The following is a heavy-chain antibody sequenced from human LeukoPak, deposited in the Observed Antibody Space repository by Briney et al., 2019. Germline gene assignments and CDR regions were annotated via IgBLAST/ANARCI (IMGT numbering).Heavy chain of an antibody. CDR1: GGSFDSKY. CDR3: ARLDCSSTSCHIDY. Sequence: SETLSLTCSVSGGSFDSKYWSWIRQPPGKGLEWIGYIYYSGSTNYNPSLKSRVTISVDTSKNQFSLKLSSVTAADTAVYYCARLDCSSTSCHIDYWGQGALVTVSS. CDR2: IYYSGST. D-gene: IGHD2-2*01. J-gene: IGHJ4*02. V-gene: IGHV4-59*01.